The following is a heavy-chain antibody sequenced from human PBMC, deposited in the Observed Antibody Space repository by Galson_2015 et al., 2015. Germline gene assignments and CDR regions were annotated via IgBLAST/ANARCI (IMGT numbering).Heavy chain of an antibody. CDR3: ARALITMIVVGGAFDI. CDR2: IKQDGSEK. CDR1: GFTFSSYW. V-gene: IGHV3-7*03. Sequence: SPRLSCAASGFTFSSYWMSWVRQAPGKGLEWVANIKQDGSEKYYVDSVKGRFTISRDNAKNSLYLRMNSLRAEDTAVYYCARALITMIVVGGAFDIWGQGTMVTVSS. D-gene: IGHD3-22*01. J-gene: IGHJ3*02.